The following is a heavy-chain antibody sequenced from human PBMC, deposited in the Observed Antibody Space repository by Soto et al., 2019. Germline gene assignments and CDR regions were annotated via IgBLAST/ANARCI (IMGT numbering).Heavy chain of an antibody. V-gene: IGHV3-23*01. CDR1: GFTFRNFA. Sequence: GSLRLSCXASGFTFRNFAMTWVRQAPGKRLEWVSTIGSVGGDTYYADSVKGRFTISRDDSKNTLRLQMNSLRAEDTAIYFCAKDMVNASSVWDPFDIWGQGTMVTVSS. CDR3: AKDMVNASSVWDPFDI. D-gene: IGHD2-8*01. CDR2: IGSVGGDT. J-gene: IGHJ3*02.